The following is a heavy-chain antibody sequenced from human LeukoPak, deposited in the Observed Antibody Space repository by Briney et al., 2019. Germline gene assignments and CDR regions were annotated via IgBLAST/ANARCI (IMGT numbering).Heavy chain of an antibody. CDR3: ARDSKPYYESSFDY. Sequence: SETLSLTCTVSGGSISSSSYYWGWIRQPPGKGLEWIGSIYYSGSTYYNPSLKSRVTISVDTSKNQFSLKLSSVTAADTAVYYCARDSKPYYESSFDYWGQGTLVTVSS. CDR1: GGSISSSSYY. V-gene: IGHV4-39*07. CDR2: IYYSGST. J-gene: IGHJ4*02. D-gene: IGHD3-22*01.